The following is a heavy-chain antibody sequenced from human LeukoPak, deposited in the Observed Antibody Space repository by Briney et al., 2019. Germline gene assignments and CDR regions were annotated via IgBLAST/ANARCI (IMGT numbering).Heavy chain of an antibody. CDR2: ISSSGSTI. D-gene: IGHD5-12*01. CDR3: ASGDIVATIDY. CDR1: GFTFSDYY. V-gene: IGHV3-11*01. J-gene: IGHJ4*02. Sequence: PGGPLRLSCAASGFTFSDYYMSWIRQAPGKGLEWASYISSSGSTIYYADSVKGRFTISRDNAKNSLYLQMNSLRAEDTAVYYCASGDIVATIDYWGQETLVTVSS.